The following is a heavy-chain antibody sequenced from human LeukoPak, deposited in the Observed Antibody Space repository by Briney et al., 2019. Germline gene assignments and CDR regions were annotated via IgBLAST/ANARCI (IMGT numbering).Heavy chain of an antibody. CDR2: INHSGSI. CDR1: GGSFSGYY. CDR3: ARRGVAGMAY. J-gene: IGHJ4*02. V-gene: IGHV4-34*01. D-gene: IGHD6-19*01. Sequence: SETLSLTCAVYGGSFSGYYWSWIRQPPGKGLEWIGEINHSGSINYNPSLKSRVTISVDTSKSQFSLKLSSVTAADTAVYYCARRGVAGMAYWGQGTLVTVSS.